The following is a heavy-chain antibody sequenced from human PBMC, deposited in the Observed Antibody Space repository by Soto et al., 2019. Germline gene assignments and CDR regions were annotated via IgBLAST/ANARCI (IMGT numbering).Heavy chain of an antibody. D-gene: IGHD3-16*01. CDR2: IYYSGST. J-gene: IGHJ4*02. CDR1: GGSISSGGYY. V-gene: IGHV4-31*03. Sequence: PSETLSLTCTVSGGSISSGGYYWSWIRQHPGKGLEWIGYIYYSGSTYYNPSLKSRVTISVDTSKNQFSLKLSSVTAADTAVYYCARDRVMLTFGGASEEWGIDSWGQGTLVTVSS. CDR3: ARDRVMLTFGGASEEWGIDS.